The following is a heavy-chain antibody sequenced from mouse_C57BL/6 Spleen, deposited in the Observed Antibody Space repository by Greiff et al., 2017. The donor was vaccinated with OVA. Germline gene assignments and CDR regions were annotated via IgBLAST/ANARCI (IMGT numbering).Heavy chain of an antibody. V-gene: IGHV1-61*01. D-gene: IGHD3-1*01. CDR3: ARRAWDAMDY. Sequence: QVQLQQPGAELVRPGSSVKLSCKASGYTFTSYWMDWVKQRPGQGLEWIGNLYPSDSETHYNQKFKDKATLTVDKSSSTAYMQLSSLTSEDSAVYYCARRAWDAMDYWGQGTSVTVSS. CDR2: LYPSDSET. J-gene: IGHJ4*01. CDR1: GYTFTSYW.